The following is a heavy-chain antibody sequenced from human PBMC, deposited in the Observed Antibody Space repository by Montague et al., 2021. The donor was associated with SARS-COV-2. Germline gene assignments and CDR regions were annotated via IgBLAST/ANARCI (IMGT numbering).Heavy chain of an antibody. CDR1: GFTFNNYA. CDR3: VRASLIKARIAVAGTTVY. D-gene: IGHD6-19*01. J-gene: IGHJ4*02. CDR2: ISYDGSNK. Sequence: SLRLSCAASGFTFNNYAMHWVRQAPGKGLEWVAFISYDGSNKYYADSVKGRFAISRDNSKNTLYLQMNSLGAEDTAVYYCVRASLIKARIAVAGTTVYWGQGTLVTISS. V-gene: IGHV3-30*09.